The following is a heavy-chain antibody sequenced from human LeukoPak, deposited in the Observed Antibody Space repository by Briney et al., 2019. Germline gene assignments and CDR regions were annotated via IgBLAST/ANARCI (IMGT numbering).Heavy chain of an antibody. Sequence: SETLSLTCAVYGGSFSGYYWSWIRHPPGKGLEWIGEINHSGSTNYNPSLKSRVTISVDTSKNQFSLKLSSVTAADTAVYYCARVWYYGSGSYFSYYYYYGMDVWGQGTTVTVSS. CDR1: GGSFSGYY. CDR3: ARVWYYGSGSYFSYYYYYGMDV. J-gene: IGHJ6*02. D-gene: IGHD3-10*01. CDR2: INHSGST. V-gene: IGHV4-34*01.